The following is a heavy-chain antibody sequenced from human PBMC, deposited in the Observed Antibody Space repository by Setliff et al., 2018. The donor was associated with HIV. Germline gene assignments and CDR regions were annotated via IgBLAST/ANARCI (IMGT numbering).Heavy chain of an antibody. CDR3: ARDALIVVVPAAIGFDP. V-gene: IGHV3-21*01. Sequence: GGSLRLSCAASGFTFSSYSMNWVRQAPGKGLEWVSSISTSSTYIYYADSVKGRFTIARDNAKNSLYLQMNSLRADDTAVYYCARDALIVVVPAAIGFDPWGQGTLVTVSS. CDR1: GFTFSSYS. CDR2: ISTSSTYI. D-gene: IGHD2-2*02. J-gene: IGHJ5*02.